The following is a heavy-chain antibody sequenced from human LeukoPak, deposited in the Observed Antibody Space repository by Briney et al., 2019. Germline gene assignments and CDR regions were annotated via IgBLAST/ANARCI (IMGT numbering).Heavy chain of an antibody. D-gene: IGHD2-2*01. CDR3: ARAVGCSITCQKSWLDP. Sequence: GGSLRLSCAASGFTFSIYTMNWVRQAPGKGLEWVSSISSTSTYIYYADSVKGRFTISRDNAKNSLYLQMNSLRAEDTAVYYCARAVGCSITCQKSWLDPWGQGTLVIVSS. CDR2: ISSTSTYI. J-gene: IGHJ5*02. V-gene: IGHV3-21*01. CDR1: GFTFSIYT.